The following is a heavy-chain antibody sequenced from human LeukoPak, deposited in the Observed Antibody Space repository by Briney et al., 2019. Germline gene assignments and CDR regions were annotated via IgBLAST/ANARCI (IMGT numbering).Heavy chain of an antibody. D-gene: IGHD3-22*01. J-gene: IGHJ3*02. Sequence: ASVKVSCKASGYTFTSYGISWVRQAPGQGLEWMGWISAYNGNTNYAQKLQGRVTMTTDTSTSTAYMELRSLRSDDTAVYYCARSSGGIVVVITTPDAFDIWGQGTMVTVSS. V-gene: IGHV1-18*01. CDR1: GYTFTSYG. CDR3: ARSSGGIVVVITTPDAFDI. CDR2: ISAYNGNT.